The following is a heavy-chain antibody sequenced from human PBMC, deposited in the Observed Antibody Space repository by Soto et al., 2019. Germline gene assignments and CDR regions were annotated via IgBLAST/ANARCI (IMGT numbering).Heavy chain of an antibody. J-gene: IGHJ3*02. V-gene: IGHV1-2*02. CDR1: GYPVTAYY. D-gene: IGHD3-3*01. CDR2: INPATGAA. CDR3: ARGGGVGVAGSAAFDM. Sequence: QLHLVQSGAVVKKPGASVTVSCSASGYPVTAYYMHWVRQAPGRGLEWMGGINPATGAAKYTQTFPGRVPMTRDRSTRTVFMELSGLTSEDTAVFYCARGGGVGVAGSAAFDMWGQGTLVTVSS.